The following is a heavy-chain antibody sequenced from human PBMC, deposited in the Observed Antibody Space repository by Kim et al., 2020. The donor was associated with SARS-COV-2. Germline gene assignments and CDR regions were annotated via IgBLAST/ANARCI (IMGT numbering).Heavy chain of an antibody. V-gene: IGHV3-23*01. CDR1: GFTFNNYA. CDR3: AKDREYCGSSTCYKPFDY. D-gene: IGHD2-2*02. CDR2: ISDSRSTT. Sequence: GGSLRLSCTASGFTFNNYAMSWVRQAPGKGLEWVSSISDSRSTTYYADSVKGRFTIATDNSRHTLFLQMNSLRAEDTAVYYCAKDREYCGSSTCYKPFDYWGQGTLVTVSS. J-gene: IGHJ4*02.